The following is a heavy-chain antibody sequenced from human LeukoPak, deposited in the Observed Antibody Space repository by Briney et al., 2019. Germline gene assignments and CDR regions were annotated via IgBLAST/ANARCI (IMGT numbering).Heavy chain of an antibody. J-gene: IGHJ4*02. V-gene: IGHV3-30*03. CDR3: AFRGGGY. Sequence: GGSLRLSCAASGFAFSSYGMHWVRQAPGKGLEWVAVISYDGSNKYYADSVKGRFTISRDNSKNTLYLQMNSLRAEDTAVYYCAFRGGGYWGQGTLVTVSS. D-gene: IGHD3-10*01. CDR1: GFAFSSYG. CDR2: ISYDGSNK.